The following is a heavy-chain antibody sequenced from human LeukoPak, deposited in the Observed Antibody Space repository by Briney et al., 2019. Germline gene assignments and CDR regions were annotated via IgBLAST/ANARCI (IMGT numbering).Heavy chain of an antibody. Sequence: PGGSLRLSCAASGFTFSSHWMHWVRQAPGKELVWVSRINNDGTGTNYADSVKGRFTISRDNAKNTLYLQMNSLRAEDTAVYYCARVVAGVRNTLDIWGQGTMVTVSS. CDR1: GFTFSSHW. CDR2: INNDGTGT. D-gene: IGHD6-19*01. J-gene: IGHJ3*02. CDR3: ARVVAGVRNTLDI. V-gene: IGHV3-74*01.